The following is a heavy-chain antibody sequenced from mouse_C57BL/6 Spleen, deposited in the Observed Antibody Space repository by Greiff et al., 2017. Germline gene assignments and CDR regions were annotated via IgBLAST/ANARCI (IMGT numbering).Heavy chain of an antibody. D-gene: IGHD2-4*01. CDR2: IYPGSGNT. CDR1: GYTFTDYY. J-gene: IGHJ2*01. CDR3: ARCDYVEVDYFDY. V-gene: IGHV1-76*01. Sequence: QVQLQQSGAELVRPGASVKLSCKASGYTFTDYYINWVKQRPGQGLEWIARIYPGSGNTYYNEKFKGQATLTAEKSSSTADMQLSSLTSEDSAVXFCARCDYVEVDYFDYWGQGTTLTVSA.